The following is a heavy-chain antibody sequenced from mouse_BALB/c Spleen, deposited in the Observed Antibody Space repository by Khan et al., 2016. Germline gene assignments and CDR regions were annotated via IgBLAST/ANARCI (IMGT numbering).Heavy chain of an antibody. V-gene: IGHV3-2*02. Sequence: EVQLQESGLGLVKPSQSLSLSCTVTDYSITSDCAWSWIRQFPGNKLEWMGYISYSGYTSYNPSLKGRISITRDTSKNQFFLQLNSVTTEDTATYYCARGNDGFFAWFAYGGQGTLVTVSA. CDR3: ARGNDGFFAWFAY. D-gene: IGHD2-3*01. CDR1: DYSITSDCA. CDR2: ISYSGYT. J-gene: IGHJ3*01.